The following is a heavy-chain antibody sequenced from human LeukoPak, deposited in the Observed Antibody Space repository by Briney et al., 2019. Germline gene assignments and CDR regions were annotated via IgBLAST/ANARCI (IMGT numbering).Heavy chain of an antibody. V-gene: IGHV1-69*04. Sequence: SVKVSCKASGGTFSSYAISWVRQAPGQGLEWMGRIIPILGIANYAQKFQGRVTITADKSTSTAYMELSSLRSEDTAVYYCARVATMVRGVMAYWGQGTLVTVSS. CDR3: ARVATMVRGVMAY. CDR1: GGTFSSYA. J-gene: IGHJ4*02. CDR2: IIPILGIA. D-gene: IGHD3-10*01.